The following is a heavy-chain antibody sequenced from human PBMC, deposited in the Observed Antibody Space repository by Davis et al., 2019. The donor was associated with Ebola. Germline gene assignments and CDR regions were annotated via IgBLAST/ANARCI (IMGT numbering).Heavy chain of an antibody. Sequence: GESLKISCAASGFTFSSYGMHWVRQAPGKGLEWVAVISYDGSNKYYADSVKGRFTISRDNSKNTLYLQMNSLRAEDTAVYYCAKDAMDIVVVPAATGYYYYYMDVWGKGTTVTVSS. V-gene: IGHV3-30*18. D-gene: IGHD2-2*03. J-gene: IGHJ6*03. CDR2: ISYDGSNK. CDR3: AKDAMDIVVVPAATGYYYYYMDV. CDR1: GFTFSSYG.